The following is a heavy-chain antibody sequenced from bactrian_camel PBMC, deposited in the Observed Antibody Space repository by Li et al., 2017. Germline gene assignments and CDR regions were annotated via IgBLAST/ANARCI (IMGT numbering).Heavy chain of an antibody. CDR2: IQDDGAK. Sequence: HVQLVESGGGSVQAGGSLSLSCATRGYTRRSGCLAWFRQVPGKEREMVAQIQDDGAKHYDSTAEGRFTISKDAGKSTLYLQMNSLKPEDSGTYYCAPVVCGGWHNPYNHWGQGTQVTVS. CDR3: APVVCGGWHNPYNH. J-gene: IGHJ4*01. D-gene: IGHD7*01. V-gene: IGHV3S53*01. CDR1: GYTRRSGC.